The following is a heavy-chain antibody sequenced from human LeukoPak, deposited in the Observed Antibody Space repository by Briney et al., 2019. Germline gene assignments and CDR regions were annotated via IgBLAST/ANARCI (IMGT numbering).Heavy chain of an antibody. D-gene: IGHD4-17*01. CDR3: AREGRLGGDKYDY. CDR1: GGSISSGGYY. V-gene: IGHV4-31*03. Sequence: SETLSLTCTVSGGSISSGGYYWSWIRQHPGKGLEWIGYIYYSGSTYYNPSLKSRVTISVDTSKNQFSLKLSSVTAADTAVYYCAREGRLGGDKYDYWGQGTLVTVSS. CDR2: IYYSGST. J-gene: IGHJ4*02.